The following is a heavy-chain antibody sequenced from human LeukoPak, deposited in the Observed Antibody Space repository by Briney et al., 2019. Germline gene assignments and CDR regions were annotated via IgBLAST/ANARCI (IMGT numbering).Heavy chain of an antibody. CDR3: ASSDPFSSTWNPAYSFDY. V-gene: IGHV4-39*01. CDR2: IYYSGST. D-gene: IGHD6-13*01. J-gene: IGHJ4*02. CDR1: GGSISSSSYY. Sequence: PSETLSLTCTVSGGSISSSSYYWGWIRQPPGKGLEWIGSIYYSGSTYYNPSLKSRVTISVDTSKNQFSLRLLSVTAADTAVYYCASSDPFSSTWNPAYSFDYWDQGTLVTVSS.